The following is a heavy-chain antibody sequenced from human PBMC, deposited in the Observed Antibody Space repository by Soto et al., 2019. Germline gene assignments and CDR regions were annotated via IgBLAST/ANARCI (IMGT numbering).Heavy chain of an antibody. CDR1: GDSVSSGTYY. CDR3: ARVSFYYDTSGYGVGWFDP. V-gene: IGHV4-61*01. CDR2: VYHSGST. D-gene: IGHD3-22*01. J-gene: IGHJ5*02. Sequence: SETLSLTCTVSGDSVSSGTYYWSWIRQPSGKGLEWIGNVYHSGSTKYNPSLKSPVTISVDTSKNQFSLELNFVTAADTAVYYCARVSFYYDTSGYGVGWFDPWGQGALVTVS.